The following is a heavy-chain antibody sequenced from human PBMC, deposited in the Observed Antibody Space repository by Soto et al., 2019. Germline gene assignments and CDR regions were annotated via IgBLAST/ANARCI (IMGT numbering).Heavy chain of an antibody. CDR3: ARRNPIVVVPTAMGWFDP. CDR1: GDSISSGGYY. D-gene: IGHD2-2*01. J-gene: IGHJ5*02. Sequence: QVQLQESGPGLVKPSQTLSLTCTVSGDSISSGGYYWSWIRQSPGKGLEWIGYIFYSGYSYYNPSLKSRLFISVDTSKNHFSLRLSSVTAADTAVYYCARRNPIVVVPTAMGWFDPWGQGALVTVSS. CDR2: IFYSGYS. V-gene: IGHV4-31*03.